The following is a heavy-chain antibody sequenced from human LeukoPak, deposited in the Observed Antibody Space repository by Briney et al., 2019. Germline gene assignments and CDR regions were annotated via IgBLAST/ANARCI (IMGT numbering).Heavy chain of an antibody. V-gene: IGHV3-7*01. CDR3: TRGGATSSWYWFF. CDR2: INKDGSEQ. Sequence: GGSLRLSCAASGFTFSGHWRTWVRQAPGKGPGGVASINKDGSEQYYVDSVKGRFTISRDNAKNSLSLQVSSLRAEDTAVYYCTRGGATSSWYWFFWGQGTLVTVSS. CDR1: GFTFSGHW. J-gene: IGHJ4*02. D-gene: IGHD6-13*01.